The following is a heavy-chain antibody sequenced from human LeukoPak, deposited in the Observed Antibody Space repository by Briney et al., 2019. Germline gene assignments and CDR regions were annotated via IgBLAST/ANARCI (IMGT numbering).Heavy chain of an antibody. CDR1: GGSFSGYY. D-gene: IGHD3-10*01. CDR2: INHSGST. CDR3: ARNSRGRITMPLDP. V-gene: IGHV4-34*01. Sequence: SETLSLTCAVYGGSFSGYYWSWIRQPPGKGLEWIGEINHSGSTNYNPSLKSRVTISVDTSKNQFSLKLSSVTAADTAVYYCARNSRGRITMPLDPWGQGTLVTVSS. J-gene: IGHJ5*02.